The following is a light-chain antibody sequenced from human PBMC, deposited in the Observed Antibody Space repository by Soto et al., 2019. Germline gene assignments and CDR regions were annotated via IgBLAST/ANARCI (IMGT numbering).Light chain of an antibody. CDR1: TGAVTSGFF. J-gene: IGLJ3*02. V-gene: IGLV7-43*01. Sequence: QTVVTQEPSLTVSPGGTVTLTCASSTGAVTSGFFPNWFQQKPGQVPRALIYSTSNRYSWTPARFSGSLLGDKAALTLSGVQPEDEAEYYCLLYYAGVWIFGGGTKLTVL. CDR2: STS. CDR3: LLYYAGVWI.